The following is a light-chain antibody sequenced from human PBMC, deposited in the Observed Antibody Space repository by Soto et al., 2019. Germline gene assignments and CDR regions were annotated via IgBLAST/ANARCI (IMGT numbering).Light chain of an antibody. CDR3: SSYTNINTRACV. CDR2: EVS. V-gene: IGLV2-14*01. CDR1: SSDVGAYNY. J-gene: IGLJ1*01. Sequence: QSVLTQPASVSGSPGQSITISCTATSSDVGAYNYVSWYQQHPGKAPKLMIYEVSDRPSGVSSRFSGSKSGNTASLTISGLQAEDEADYYCSSYTNINTRACVFGTGTKLTVL.